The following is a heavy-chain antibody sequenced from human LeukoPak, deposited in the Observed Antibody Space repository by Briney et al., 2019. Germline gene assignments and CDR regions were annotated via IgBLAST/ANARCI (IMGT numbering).Heavy chain of an antibody. CDR2: IESDGSST. CDR1: GFAFSRYW. D-gene: IGHD3-10*01. CDR3: ARDPSAFAGYFDF. Sequence: GSLRLSCAASGFAFSRYWMHWVRQAPGKGLVWVSRIESDGSSTTYADYVKGRFTISRDNAKNTLYLQMNSLRAEDTAVYFCARDPSAFAGYFDFWGQGTLVTASS. J-gene: IGHJ4*02. V-gene: IGHV3-74*01.